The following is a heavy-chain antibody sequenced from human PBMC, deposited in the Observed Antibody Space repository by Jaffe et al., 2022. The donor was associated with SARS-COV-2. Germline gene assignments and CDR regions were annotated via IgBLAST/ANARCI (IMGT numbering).Heavy chain of an antibody. CDR3: ARDQGYYDSSGYYPFDY. V-gene: IGHV3-33*01. D-gene: IGHD3-22*01. J-gene: IGHJ4*02. Sequence: QVQLVESGGGVVQPGRSLRLSCAASGFTFSSYGMHWVRQAPGKGLEWVAVIWYDGSNKYYADSVKGRFTISRDNSKNTLYLQMNSLRAEDTAVYYCARDQGYYDSSGYYPFDYWGQGTLVTVSS. CDR1: GFTFSSYG. CDR2: IWYDGSNK.